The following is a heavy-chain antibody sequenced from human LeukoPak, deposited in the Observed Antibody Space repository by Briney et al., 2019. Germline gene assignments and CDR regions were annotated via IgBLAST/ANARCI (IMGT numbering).Heavy chain of an antibody. V-gene: IGHV3-48*04. CDR1: GFTFSSYS. D-gene: IGHD3-22*01. CDR2: ISSSSSTI. J-gene: IGHJ4*02. CDR3: ARGHHYYDSSGYKGYYYDY. Sequence: GGSLRLSCAASGFTFSSYSMNWVRQAPGKGLEWVSYISSSSSTIYYADSVKGRFTISRDNAKNSLYLQMNSLRAEDTAVYYCARGHHYYDSSGYKGYYYDYWGQGTLVTVSS.